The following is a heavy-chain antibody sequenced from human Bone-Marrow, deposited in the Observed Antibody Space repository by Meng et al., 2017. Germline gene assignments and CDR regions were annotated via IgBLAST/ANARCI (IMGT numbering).Heavy chain of an antibody. CDR2: ISAYNGNT. J-gene: IGHJ6*02. CDR3: ARVQQSAAIFYYYYYGMDV. Sequence: ASVKVSCKASGYTFTSYGISWVRQAPGQGLEWMGWISAYNGNTNYAQKLQGRVTMTTDTSTSTAYMELRSLRSDDAAVYCCARVQQSAAIFYYYYYGMDVWGQGTTVTVSS. D-gene: IGHD2-2*01. V-gene: IGHV1-18*01. CDR1: GYTFTSYG.